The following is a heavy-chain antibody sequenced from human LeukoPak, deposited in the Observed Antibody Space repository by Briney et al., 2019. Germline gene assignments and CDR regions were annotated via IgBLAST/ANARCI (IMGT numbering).Heavy chain of an antibody. CDR2: IYSSGSI. J-gene: IGHJ4*02. CDR1: GGSLSSYY. CDR3: ARQFEF. V-gene: IGHV4-59*08. Sequence: SETLTLTCTVFGGSLSSYYWVWVRQPPGKGLEWIGLIYSSGSIKYNPSLKSRLTISLDTSKNQISLKLTSVTAADTAIYYCARQFEFWGQGTLVTVSS.